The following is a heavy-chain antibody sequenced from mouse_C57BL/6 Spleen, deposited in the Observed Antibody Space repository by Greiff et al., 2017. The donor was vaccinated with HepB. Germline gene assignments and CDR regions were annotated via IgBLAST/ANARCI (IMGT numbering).Heavy chain of an antibody. Sequence: EVQLQQSGAELVRPGASVKLSCTASGFNIKDYYMHWVKQRPEQGLEWIGRIDPEDGDTEYAPKFQGKATMTADTSSNTAYLQLSSLTSEDTAVYYCTTPYSNYVWYFDVWGTGTTVTVSS. CDR3: TTPYSNYVWYFDV. CDR2: IDPEDGDT. D-gene: IGHD2-5*01. CDR1: GFNIKDYY. V-gene: IGHV14-1*01. J-gene: IGHJ1*03.